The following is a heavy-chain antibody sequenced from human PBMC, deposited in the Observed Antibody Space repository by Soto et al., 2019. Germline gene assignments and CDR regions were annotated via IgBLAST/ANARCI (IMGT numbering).Heavy chain of an antibody. Sequence: GGSLRLSCVASGFSFSHVGVNWVRQAPGKGLECVSIIYAGGSAYYADSVKGRFTISRDHSKNTVYLQMNSLRVENKAVYYCAKDATFEMISARNPRMERGGQGTLVTASS. D-gene: IGHD1-1*01. J-gene: IGHJ4*01. CDR2: IYAGGSA. V-gene: IGHV3-53*01. CDR3: AKDATFEMISARNPRMER. CDR1: GFSFSHVG.